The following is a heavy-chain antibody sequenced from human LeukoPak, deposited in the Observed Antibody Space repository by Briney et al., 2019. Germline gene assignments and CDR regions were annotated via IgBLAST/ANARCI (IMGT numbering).Heavy chain of an antibody. D-gene: IGHD3-22*01. CDR2: ISGRGEPT. Sequence: QPGGSLGLSCGASGFTFSTYAMSWVRQPPGKGLEWVASISGRGEPTYYTDSVRGRFTISRDNSRSTLYLQMNFLRTDDTAVCYCVKDRPNYYGSEGHYYRQNGDSWGQGTLVTVSS. CDR1: GFTFSTYA. J-gene: IGHJ5*01. V-gene: IGHV3-23*01. CDR3: VKDRPNYYGSEGHYYRQNGDS.